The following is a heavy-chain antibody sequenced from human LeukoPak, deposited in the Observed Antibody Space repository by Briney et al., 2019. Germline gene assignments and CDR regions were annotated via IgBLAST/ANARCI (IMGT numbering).Heavy chain of an antibody. J-gene: IGHJ4*02. D-gene: IGHD3-10*01. CDR3: ARDGSGSYYNYLPDY. V-gene: IGHV1-69*13. CDR2: IIPIFGTA. CDR1: GYTFTSYD. Sequence: SVKVSCKASGYTFTSYDINWVRQATGQGLEWMGVIIPIFGTANYAQKFQGRVTITADESTSTAYMELSSLRSEDTAVYYCARDGSGSYYNYLPDYWGQGTLVTVSS.